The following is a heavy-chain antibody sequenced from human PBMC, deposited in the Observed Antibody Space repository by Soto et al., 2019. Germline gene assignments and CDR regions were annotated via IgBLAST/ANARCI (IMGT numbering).Heavy chain of an antibody. D-gene: IGHD2-15*01. J-gene: IGHJ4*02. CDR3: ARVADCSGGRCYFSVDY. CDR1: GGSISRGDYY. Sequence: QVQLQESGPGLVKPSQTLSLTCTVSGGSISRGDYYWSWIRQPPGKGLEWIGYIYYSGSTYYNPSLKSRVTISVDTSKNQFSLQLSSVTAADTAVYYCARVADCSGGRCYFSVDYWGQGTLVTVSS. CDR2: IYYSGST. V-gene: IGHV4-30-4*01.